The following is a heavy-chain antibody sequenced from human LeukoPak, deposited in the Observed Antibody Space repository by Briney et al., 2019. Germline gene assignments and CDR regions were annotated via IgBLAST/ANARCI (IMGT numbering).Heavy chain of an antibody. V-gene: IGHV1-2*02. CDR3: ASKAGNFQLRPTFDF. Sequence: ASVKVSCKVSGYTSTDYLIHWVRQVPGQGLEWMGWMNPNSGDTSYAQRFHDRVMMTRDTSVPTVYLEVTSLTSDDTAVFYCASKAGNFQLRPTFDFWGQGTLLIVSS. CDR2: MNPNSGDT. D-gene: IGHD1-1*01. J-gene: IGHJ4*02. CDR1: GYTSTDYL.